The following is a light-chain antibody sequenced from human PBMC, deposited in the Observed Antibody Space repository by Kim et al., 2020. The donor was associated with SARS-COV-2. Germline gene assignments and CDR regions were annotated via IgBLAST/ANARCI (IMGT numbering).Light chain of an antibody. J-gene: IGKJ2*03. CDR1: QNVGSK. CDR3: HQYNKWPLYS. CDR2: DAS. Sequence: VYPGERDTHSCRPSQNVGSKVAWYQQKPGQVPRLLIYDASTRATVIPARFSGSGSGTEFTLNISSLQSEDFAVYYCHQYNKWPLYSFGQGTKLEIK. V-gene: IGKV3-15*01.